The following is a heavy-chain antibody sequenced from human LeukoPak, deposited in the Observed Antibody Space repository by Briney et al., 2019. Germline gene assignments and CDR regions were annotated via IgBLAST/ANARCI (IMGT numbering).Heavy chain of an antibody. CDR3: AKPRPSYSSSWYDH. J-gene: IGHJ5*02. Sequence: PGGSLRLSCAASGFTFSSYSMHWVRQAPGKGLEWVSSISGSSYSIYYADSVKGRFTISRDNAKNSLYLQMNSLRAEDTAVYYCAKPRPSYSSSWYDHWGQGTLVTVSS. CDR1: GFTFSSYS. D-gene: IGHD6-13*01. V-gene: IGHV3-21*04. CDR2: ISGSSYSI.